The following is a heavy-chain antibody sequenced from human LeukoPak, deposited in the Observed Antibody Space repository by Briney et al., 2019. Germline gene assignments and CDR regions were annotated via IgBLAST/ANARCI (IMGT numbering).Heavy chain of an antibody. CDR1: GFTFSSYA. Sequence: GGSLRLSCAASGFTFSSYAMSWVRQAPGKGLEWVSAISGSGGSTYYAVSVKGRFTISRDNSKNTLYLQMNSLRAEDTAVYYCAKDRLTMVRGVPATDYWGQGTLVTVSS. CDR2: ISGSGGST. CDR3: AKDRLTMVRGVPATDY. D-gene: IGHD3-10*01. J-gene: IGHJ4*02. V-gene: IGHV3-23*01.